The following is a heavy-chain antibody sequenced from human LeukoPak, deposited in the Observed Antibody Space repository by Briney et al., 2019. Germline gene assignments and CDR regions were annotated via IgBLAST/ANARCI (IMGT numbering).Heavy chain of an antibody. CDR2: IKQDGSEK. V-gene: IGHV3-7*01. Sequence: GGSLRLSCAASGFTFSSYAMSWVRQAPGKGLEWVANIKQDGSEKYYVDSVKGRFTISRDNAKNSLYLQMNSLRAEDTAVYYCARGSSGWYAEYFQHWGQGTLVTVSS. J-gene: IGHJ1*01. D-gene: IGHD6-19*01. CDR1: GFTFSSYA. CDR3: ARGSSGWYAEYFQH.